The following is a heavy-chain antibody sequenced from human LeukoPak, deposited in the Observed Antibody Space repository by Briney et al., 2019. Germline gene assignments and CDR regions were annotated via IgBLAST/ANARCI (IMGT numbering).Heavy chain of an antibody. CDR2: INHSGST. Sequence: KPSETLSLTCAVYGGSFSGSYWTWIRQPPGKGLNWLGEINHSGSTNYNPSLKSRVTISVDTSKSQFSLKLRSVTAADTAVYFCARRRAGLRRDLWFDPWDQGTLVTVSS. J-gene: IGHJ5*02. CDR1: GGSFSGSY. D-gene: IGHD2-15*01. V-gene: IGHV4-34*01. CDR3: ARRRAGLRRDLWFDP.